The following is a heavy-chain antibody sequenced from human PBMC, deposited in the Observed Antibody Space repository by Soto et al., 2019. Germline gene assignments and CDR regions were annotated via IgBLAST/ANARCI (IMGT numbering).Heavy chain of an antibody. J-gene: IGHJ4*02. CDR2: ISYDGSNK. CDR3: ARAQQEYKITIFGVVMGYFDY. D-gene: IGHD3-3*01. V-gene: IGHV3-30-3*01. CDR1: GFTFSSYA. Sequence: PGGSLRLSCAASGFTFSSYAMHWVRQAPGKGLEWVAVISYDGSNKYYADSVKGRFTISRDNSKNTLYLQMNSLRAEDTAVYYCARAQQEYKITIFGVVMGYFDYWGQGTLVTVSS.